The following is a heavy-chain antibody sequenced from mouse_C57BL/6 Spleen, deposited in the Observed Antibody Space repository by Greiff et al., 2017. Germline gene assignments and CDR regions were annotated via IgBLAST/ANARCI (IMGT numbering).Heavy chain of an antibody. V-gene: IGHV1-18*01. CDR2: INPNNGGT. CDR1: GYTFTDYN. Sequence: VHVKQSGPELVKPGASVKIPCKASGYTFTDYNMDWVKQSHGKSLEWIGDINPNNGGTIYNQKFKGKATLTVDKSSSTAYMELRSLTSEDTAVYYCARSGNYYGSSSAWFAYWGQGTLVTVSA. CDR3: ARSGNYYGSSSAWFAY. J-gene: IGHJ3*01. D-gene: IGHD1-1*01.